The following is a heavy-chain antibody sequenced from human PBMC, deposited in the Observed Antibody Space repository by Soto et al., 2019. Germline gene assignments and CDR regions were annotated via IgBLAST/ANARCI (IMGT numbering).Heavy chain of an antibody. Sequence: EVQLVESGGGLVQPGGSLRLSCAASGFTFSSYSMNWVRQAPGKGLEWVSYISSSSSTMYYADSVKGHFTISRDNAKNSLYLKMNSLRDEDTAVYYCARERTSMVRGVNYDYWGQGTLVTVSS. CDR1: GFTFSSYS. CDR3: ARERTSMVRGVNYDY. CDR2: ISSSSSTM. V-gene: IGHV3-48*02. D-gene: IGHD3-10*01. J-gene: IGHJ4*02.